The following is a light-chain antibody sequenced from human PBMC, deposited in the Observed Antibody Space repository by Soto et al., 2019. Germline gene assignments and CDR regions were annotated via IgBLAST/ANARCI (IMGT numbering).Light chain of an antibody. CDR1: SSDVGGYNY. V-gene: IGLV2-11*01. CDR3: CSYAGSYTFV. J-gene: IGLJ1*01. Sequence: QSVLTQPASVSGSPGQSIPISCTGTSSDVGGYNYVSWYQQHPGKAPKLMIYEVSKRPSGVPDRFSGSKSGNTASLTISGLQAEDEADYYCCSYAGSYTFVFGTGTKLTVL. CDR2: EVS.